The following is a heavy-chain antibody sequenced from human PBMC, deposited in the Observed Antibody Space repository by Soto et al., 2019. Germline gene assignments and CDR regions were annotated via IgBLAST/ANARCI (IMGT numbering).Heavy chain of an antibody. D-gene: IGHD2-2*02. CDR3: ARQPSILVVPAAIPFDY. CDR2: IYYSGCT. CDR1: GGPISSSSYY. Sequence: QLQLQESGPGLVKPSETLCLTCTVPGGPISSSSYYWGWMRQPPGKRLEWSGSIYYSGCTYYNPSLKSRVTISGDTSKNQFALKLSSVTAADTAVYYCARQPSILVVPAAIPFDYWGQGTLDTVST. J-gene: IGHJ4*02. V-gene: IGHV4-39*01.